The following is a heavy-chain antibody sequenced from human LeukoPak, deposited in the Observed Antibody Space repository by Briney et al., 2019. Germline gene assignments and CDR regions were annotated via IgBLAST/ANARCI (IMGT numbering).Heavy chain of an antibody. CDR3: ARQPIGRYGFDV. CDR1: GGSIGDFY. V-gene: IGHV4-59*08. CDR2: IYSTGDR. D-gene: IGHD1-26*01. Sequence: SETLSLTCTVAGGSIGDFYWSCIRQPPRNGLEWIAYIYSTGDRNYNPSLKSRVTISVDTSRNQFSLQMNSLTAADTAVYYCARQPIGRYGFDVWGQGTTVTVSS. J-gene: IGHJ3*01.